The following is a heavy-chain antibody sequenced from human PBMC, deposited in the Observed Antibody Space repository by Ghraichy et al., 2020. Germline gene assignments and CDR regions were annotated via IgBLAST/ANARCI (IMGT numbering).Heavy chain of an antibody. Sequence: GGSLRLSCAVSGFTFSSYAMSWVRQAPGKGLEWVSGISASGGSTYYADSVKGRFTISRDNSKNTLYLQMKSLRAEDTAVYYCAKGGIDSRGFDPWGQGTLVTVSS. CDR2: ISASGGST. CDR3: AKGGIDSRGFDP. J-gene: IGHJ5*02. V-gene: IGHV3-23*01. D-gene: IGHD6-19*01. CDR1: GFTFSSYA.